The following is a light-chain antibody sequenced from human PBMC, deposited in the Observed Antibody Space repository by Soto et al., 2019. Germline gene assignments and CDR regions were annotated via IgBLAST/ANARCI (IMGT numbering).Light chain of an antibody. J-gene: IGLJ1*01. CDR3: CSYAGGRSPYV. CDR1: TSDVGSYDL. Sequence: QSVLTQPASVSGSPGQSITISCTGTTSDVGSYDLVSWYQQHPGKAPKIMIYEVSKRPSGDSNRFSGSKSGNTASLTISGLQAEDEDDYYCCSYAGGRSPYVFGTGTKVTVL. V-gene: IGLV2-23*02. CDR2: EVS.